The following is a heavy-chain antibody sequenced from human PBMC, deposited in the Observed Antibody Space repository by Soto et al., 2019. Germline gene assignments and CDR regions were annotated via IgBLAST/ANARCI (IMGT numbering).Heavy chain of an antibody. J-gene: IGHJ3*02. CDR3: ALGGSYRDDAFDI. CDR2: ISGSGGST. Sequence: PGGSLRLSCAASGFTFSSYAMSWVRQAPGKGLEWVSAISGSGGSTYYADSVKGRFTISRDNSKNTLYLQMNSLRAEDTAVYYCALGGSYRDDAFDIWGQGTMVTVSS. V-gene: IGHV3-23*01. D-gene: IGHD3-16*02. CDR1: GFTFSSYA.